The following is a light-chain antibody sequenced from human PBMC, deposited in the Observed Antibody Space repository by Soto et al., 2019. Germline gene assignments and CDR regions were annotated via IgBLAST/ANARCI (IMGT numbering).Light chain of an antibody. CDR2: DAS. J-gene: IGKJ1*01. CDR1: QSISSW. V-gene: IGKV1-5*01. Sequence: DIQMTQSPATLSASVGDRVTITCRASQSISSWLAWYQQKPGKVPKLLIDDASSLESGVPSRFSGSGSGTEFTLTISSLQPDDFATYYCQHYNTYPWTFGQGTKVGVK. CDR3: QHYNTYPWT.